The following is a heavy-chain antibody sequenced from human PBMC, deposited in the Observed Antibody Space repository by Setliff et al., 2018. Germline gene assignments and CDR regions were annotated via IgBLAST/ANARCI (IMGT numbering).Heavy chain of an antibody. V-gene: IGHV3-23*01. CDR1: GYTSSSYA. J-gene: IGHJ6*02. CDR2: ISGSAQTT. Sequence: GSLRLSCAASGYTSSSYAMTWVRQAPGKGLEWVSMISGSAQTTYYADSVKGRFTISRDNSKNSLYLQMNSLRADDTAVYSCARAGAFGRLDVWGQGTTVTVSS. CDR3: ARAGAFGRLDV. D-gene: IGHD3-10*01.